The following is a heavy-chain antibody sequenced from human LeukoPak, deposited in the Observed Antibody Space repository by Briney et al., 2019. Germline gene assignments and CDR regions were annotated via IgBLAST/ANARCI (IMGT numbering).Heavy chain of an antibody. CDR2: IYYSGST. Sequence: SETLSLTCTVSGGSISSYYWSWIRQPPGKGLEWIGYIYYSGSTNYNPSLKSRVTISVDRSKNQFSLKLSSVTVADTAVYYCAREILTGYLIGAGHYYYMDVWGKGTTVTVSS. CDR3: AREILTGYLIGAGHYYYMDV. D-gene: IGHD3-9*01. V-gene: IGHV4-59*12. J-gene: IGHJ6*03. CDR1: GGSISSYY.